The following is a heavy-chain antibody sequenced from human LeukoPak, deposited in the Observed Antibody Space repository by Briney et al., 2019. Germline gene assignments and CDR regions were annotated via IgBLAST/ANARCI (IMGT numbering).Heavy chain of an antibody. D-gene: IGHD4-23*01. CDR2: ISYDGNNK. CDR3: AKDKAVVTEAFDI. CDR1: GFTFSIYG. V-gene: IGHV3-30*18. Sequence: GGSLRLSCSASGFTFSIYGMHWVRQAPGKGLEWVAVISYDGNNKYYADSVKGRFTISRDNSKNTLYLQMNSLRAEDTAVYYCAKDKAVVTEAFDIWGQGTMVTVSS. J-gene: IGHJ3*02.